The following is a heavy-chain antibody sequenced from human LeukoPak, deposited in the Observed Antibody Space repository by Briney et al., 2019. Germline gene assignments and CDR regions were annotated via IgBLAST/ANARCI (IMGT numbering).Heavy chain of an antibody. Sequence: SGGSLRLSCAASGFTFSNYAMSWVRQVRGKGLEWISSISGNGASTYHADSVKGRFTISRDNSKNTLYLLMNSLRDEDTALYYCAKDGGSCSASSCSRLYLGYYYYYMDVWGKGTTVTASS. J-gene: IGHJ6*03. CDR2: ISGNGAST. D-gene: IGHD2-15*01. CDR1: GFTFSNYA. V-gene: IGHV3-23*01. CDR3: AKDGGSCSASSCSRLYLGYYYYYMDV.